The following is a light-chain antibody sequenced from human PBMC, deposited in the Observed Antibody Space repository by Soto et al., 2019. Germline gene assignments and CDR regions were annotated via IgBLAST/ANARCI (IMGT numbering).Light chain of an antibody. CDR3: QSYESSLDGFYV. V-gene: IGLV1-40*01. CDR2: GNN. J-gene: IGLJ1*01. CDR1: SSNIGGGYD. Sequence: QSVLSQPPSVSGAPGQRVTISCTGTSSNIGGGYDVHWYQQLPGTAPKLLISGNNNRPSGVADRFSGSRSGASASLAITGLQAEDEADYFCQSYESSLDGFYVFGTGTKVTV.